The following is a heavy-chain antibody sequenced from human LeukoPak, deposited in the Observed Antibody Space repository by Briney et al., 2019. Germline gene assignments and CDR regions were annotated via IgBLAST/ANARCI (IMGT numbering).Heavy chain of an antibody. CDR1: GFTFNTYT. CDR2: ISSGTSYI. D-gene: IGHD1-26*01. V-gene: IGHV3-21*01. Sequence: GGSLRLSCTASGFTFNTYTMNWVRQAPGKGLEWVSSISSGTSYIYYADSVRGRFTISRDNAKNSLYLQMDSLRAEDTAVYYCARDPTSSWETAFDIWGQGTMVTVSS. CDR3: ARDPTSSWETAFDI. J-gene: IGHJ3*02.